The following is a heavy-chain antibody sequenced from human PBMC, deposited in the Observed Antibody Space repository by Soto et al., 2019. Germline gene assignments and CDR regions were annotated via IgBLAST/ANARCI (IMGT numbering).Heavy chain of an antibody. D-gene: IGHD3-22*01. CDR1: GVAMTYGGYS. Sequence: SETLSLTCSVSGVAMTYGGYSWSWIRQSPEKGPEWLGYIGHLETTYYNPSLKSRVTISVETSKNQFSLKLSSVTAADTAVDYCARGAMIVVERPAEFDYWGQGTVVTVAS. CDR2: IGHLETT. V-gene: IGHV4-30-2*06. CDR3: ARGAMIVVERPAEFDY. J-gene: IGHJ4*02.